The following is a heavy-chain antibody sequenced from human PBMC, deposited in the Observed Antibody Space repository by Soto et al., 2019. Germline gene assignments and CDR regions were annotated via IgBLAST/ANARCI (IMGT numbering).Heavy chain of an antibody. V-gene: IGHV4-59*01. CDR2: IYYSGST. Sequence: PSETLSLTCTVSGGSISSYYWSWIRQPPGKGLEWIGYIYYSGSTNYNPSLKSRVTISVDTSKNQFSLKLSSVTAADTAVYYCARAEIVVVPAAANYYMDVWGKGTTVTVSS. J-gene: IGHJ6*03. CDR1: GGSISSYY. CDR3: ARAEIVVVPAAANYYMDV. D-gene: IGHD2-2*01.